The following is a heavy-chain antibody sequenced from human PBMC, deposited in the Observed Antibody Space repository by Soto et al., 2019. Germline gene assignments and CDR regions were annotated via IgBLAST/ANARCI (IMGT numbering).Heavy chain of an antibody. CDR1: GYAFTNFD. Sequence: QVQLVQSGAEVKKPGASVKVSCKTSGYAFTNFDISWVRQAPGQGLEWMGWISPDNGDTNYAQNFEGRVTMTTDTSTTTAYMELRSLRSDDTAVYYCARDRSTGDYWGQGTLVTVSS. CDR2: ISPDNGDT. J-gene: IGHJ4*02. V-gene: IGHV1-18*01. CDR3: ARDRSTGDY.